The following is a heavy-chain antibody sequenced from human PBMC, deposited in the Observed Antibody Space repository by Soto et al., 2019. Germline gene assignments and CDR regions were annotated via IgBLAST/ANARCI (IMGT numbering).Heavy chain of an antibody. D-gene: IGHD1-26*01. CDR3: AIDGSFGLAV. CDR1: GGTFSNFA. V-gene: IGHV1-69*06. Sequence: AASVKVSCKASGGTFSNFAFNWVRQAPGQGLEWLGRIIPYYGTVHYLERVQDRVTITADKSTTTAYMEMRNLKSEDTAVYFCAIDGSFGLAVWGQGTTVTVSS. J-gene: IGHJ6*02. CDR2: IIPYYGTV.